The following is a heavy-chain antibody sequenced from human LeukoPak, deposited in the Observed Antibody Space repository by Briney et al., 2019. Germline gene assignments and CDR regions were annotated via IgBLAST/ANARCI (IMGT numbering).Heavy chain of an antibody. Sequence: GGSLRLSCAASGFTFSSYGMHWARQAPGKGLEWVAVIWYDGSNKYYADSVKGRFTISRDNSKNTLYLQMNSLRAEDTAVYYCARDYVAAAAYYYYGMDVWGQGTTVTVSS. D-gene: IGHD6-13*01. J-gene: IGHJ6*02. CDR1: GFTFSSYG. CDR2: IWYDGSNK. CDR3: ARDYVAAAAYYYYGMDV. V-gene: IGHV3-33*01.